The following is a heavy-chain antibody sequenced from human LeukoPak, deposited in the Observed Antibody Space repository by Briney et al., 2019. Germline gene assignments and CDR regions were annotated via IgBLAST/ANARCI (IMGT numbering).Heavy chain of an antibody. J-gene: IGHJ6*02. CDR1: GGSISSSSYY. D-gene: IGHD1-26*01. CDR2: IYYSGST. Sequence: PSETLSLTCTVSGGSISSSSYYWGWIRQPPGKGLEWIVSIYYSGSTYYNPSLKSRVTISVDTSKNQFSLKLSSVTAADTAVYYCASIVGATGYYGMDVWGQGTTVTVSS. CDR3: ASIVGATGYYGMDV. V-gene: IGHV4-39*01.